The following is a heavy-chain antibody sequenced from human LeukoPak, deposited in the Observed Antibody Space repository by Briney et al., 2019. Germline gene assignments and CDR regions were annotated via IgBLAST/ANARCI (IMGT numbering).Heavy chain of an antibody. V-gene: IGHV4-30-4*01. Sequence: TLSLTCTVSGGSLSSGDYYWGWVRQPPGTGLEWIGYIYYSGSTYYNPSLKSRVTISVDTSKNQFSLKLSSVTAADTAVYYCARDRGDYDINWGQGTLVTVSS. CDR3: ARDRGDYDIN. D-gene: IGHD3-9*01. CDR1: GGSLSSGDYY. CDR2: IYYSGST. J-gene: IGHJ4*02.